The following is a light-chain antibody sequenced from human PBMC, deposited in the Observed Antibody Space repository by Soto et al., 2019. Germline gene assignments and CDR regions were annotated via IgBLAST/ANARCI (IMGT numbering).Light chain of an antibody. CDR3: QNYNSAPFT. Sequence: DIQMTQSPSSLSASVGDRVTITCRASQDIGNYFAWYQQKPGKVPELLIYDASTLQSGVPSRFSASGSGTDFTLTINSLQPEDVATYYCQNYNSAPFTFGPGTKVDIK. CDR2: DAS. J-gene: IGKJ3*01. V-gene: IGKV1-27*01. CDR1: QDIGNY.